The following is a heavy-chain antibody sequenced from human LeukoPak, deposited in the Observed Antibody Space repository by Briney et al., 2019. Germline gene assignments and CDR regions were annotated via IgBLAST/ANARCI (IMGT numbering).Heavy chain of an antibody. CDR3: ARAPDYYDSSGYFSSENRRFDY. CDR1: GYTFTGYY. D-gene: IGHD3-22*01. Sequence: ASVKVSCKASGYTFTGYYMHWVRQAPGQGLEWMGWISAYNGNTNYAQKLQGRVTMTTDTSTSTAYMELRSLRSDDTAVYYCARAPDYYDSSGYFSSENRRFDYWGQGTLVTVSS. CDR2: ISAYNGNT. J-gene: IGHJ4*02. V-gene: IGHV1-18*04.